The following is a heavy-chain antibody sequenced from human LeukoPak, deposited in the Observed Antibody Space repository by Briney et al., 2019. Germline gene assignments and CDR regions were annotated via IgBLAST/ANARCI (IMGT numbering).Heavy chain of an antibody. CDR1: GGSISSSNW. CDR2: IYHSGST. D-gene: IGHD6-19*01. Sequence: PSETLSLTCAVSGGSISSSNWWSWIRQPPGKGLEWIGEIYHSGSTNYNPSLKSRVTISVDKSKTQFSLKLSSVTAADTAVYYCARSRIAVAGGFDYWGQGTLVTVSS. V-gene: IGHV4-4*02. CDR3: ARSRIAVAGGFDY. J-gene: IGHJ4*02.